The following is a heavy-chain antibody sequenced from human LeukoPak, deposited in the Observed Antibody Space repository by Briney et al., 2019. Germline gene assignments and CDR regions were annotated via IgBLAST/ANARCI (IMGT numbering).Heavy chain of an antibody. D-gene: IGHD1-1*01. J-gene: IGHJ3*02. V-gene: IGHV4-59*01. Sequence: SETLSLTCTVSGGSISGYYWSWIRQPPGEGLEWVAYIYYTSGGTNYNPSLKSRVTILVDTSKNQFSLKLSSVTAADTAMYYCARILEGSGATFDIWGQGTMVTVSS. CDR1: GGSISGYY. CDR3: ARILEGSGATFDI. CDR2: IYYTSGGT.